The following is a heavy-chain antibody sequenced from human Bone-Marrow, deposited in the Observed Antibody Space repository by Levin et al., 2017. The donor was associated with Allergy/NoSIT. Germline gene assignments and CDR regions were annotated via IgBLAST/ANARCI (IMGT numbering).Heavy chain of an antibody. Sequence: SQTLSLTCNVSGDSISSGPYYWSWVRQHPGKGLEWIGYIYSTGSTYYNPSLKSRLTISLDTSKNQFSLKMRSLAAADTAVFYCARGLWASGSQLGPFRMDVWGQGTTVTVSS. CDR1: GDSISSGPYY. V-gene: IGHV4-31*03. J-gene: IGHJ6*02. D-gene: IGHD3-10*01. CDR3: ARGLWASGSQLGPFRMDV. CDR2: IYSTGST.